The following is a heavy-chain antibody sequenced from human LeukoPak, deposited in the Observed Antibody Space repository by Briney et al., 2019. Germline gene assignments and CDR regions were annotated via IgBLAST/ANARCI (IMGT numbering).Heavy chain of an antibody. D-gene: IGHD6-13*01. V-gene: IGHV1-2*04. CDR3: ARATYSSSRQKGEPNAFDI. Sequence: ASVKVSCKASGYTFTGYYMHWVRQAPGQGLEWMGWINPNSGGTNYAQKFQGWVTMTRDTSISTAYMELSRLRSDDTAVYYCARATYSSSRQKGEPNAFDIWGQGTMVTVSS. CDR2: INPNSGGT. CDR1: GYTFTGYY. J-gene: IGHJ3*02.